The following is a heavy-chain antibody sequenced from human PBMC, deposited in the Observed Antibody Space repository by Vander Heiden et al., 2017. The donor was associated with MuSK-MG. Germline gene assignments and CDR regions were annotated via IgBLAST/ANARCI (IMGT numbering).Heavy chain of an antibody. V-gene: IGHV1-2*02. CDR3: ARVQSALYYYMDV. D-gene: IGHD1-1*01. CDR1: GYTFTDYY. J-gene: IGHJ6*03. Sequence: QVQLVQSGAEVKKPGPSVKVSCKASGYTFTDYYMHWVRQAPGQGLEWMGWINPDSGGTNYAQKFQGRVTMTRDTSISTAYMELSRLRSDDTAVYYCARVQSALYYYMDVWGKGTTVTVSS. CDR2: INPDSGGT.